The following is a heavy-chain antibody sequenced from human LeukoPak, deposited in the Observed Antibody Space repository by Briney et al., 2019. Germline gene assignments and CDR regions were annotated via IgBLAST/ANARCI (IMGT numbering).Heavy chain of an antibody. J-gene: IGHJ4*02. V-gene: IGHV5-51*01. CDR1: GYRFTSYW. D-gene: IGHD5-12*01. CDR3: ARHANGYDNSYFDY. CDR2: IYPGDSDT. Sequence: GESLKISCKGSGYRFTSYWIGWVRQMPGKGLEWMGNIYPGDSDTRYSPSFQGQVTISADKSISTAYLQWSSLKASGTAMYYCARHANGYDNSYFDYWGQGTLVTVSS.